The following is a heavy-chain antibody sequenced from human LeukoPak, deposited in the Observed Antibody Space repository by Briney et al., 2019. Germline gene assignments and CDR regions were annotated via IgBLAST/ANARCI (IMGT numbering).Heavy chain of an antibody. CDR2: IKQDGSEK. V-gene: IGHV3-7*01. CDR3: ARLKWLVGYYYYYYMDV. CDR1: GLTFSSYW. D-gene: IGHD6-19*01. J-gene: IGHJ6*03. Sequence: GGSLRLSCVVSGLTFSSYWMSWVRQVPGKGLEWVANIKQDGSEKYYVDSVKGRFTISRDNAKNSLYLQMNSLRAEDTAVYYCARLKWLVGYYYYYYMDVWGKGTTVTVSS.